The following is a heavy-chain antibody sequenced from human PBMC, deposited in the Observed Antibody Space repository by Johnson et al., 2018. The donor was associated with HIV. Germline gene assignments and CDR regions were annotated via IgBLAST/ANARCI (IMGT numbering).Heavy chain of an antibody. D-gene: IGHD5-24*01. Sequence: VQLVEPGGGVVRPGGSLRLSCAASGFTFDDYDMSWVRQCPGKGLEWVSGINWNGGTTAYADSVEGRCTLSRDNAKNTLYLQMNSLGAEDTAVYYWARDRAVPDDGYNDYAFDIWGQGTMVTVSS. V-gene: IGHV3-20*04. CDR2: INWNGGTT. CDR3: ARDRAVPDDGYNDYAFDI. J-gene: IGHJ3*02. CDR1: GFTFDDYD.